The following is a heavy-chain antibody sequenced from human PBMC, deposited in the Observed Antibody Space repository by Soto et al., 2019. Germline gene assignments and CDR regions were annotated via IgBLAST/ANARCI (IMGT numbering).Heavy chain of an antibody. V-gene: IGHV1-69*06. J-gene: IGHJ6*02. CDR1: GGTFSSYA. D-gene: IGHD3-3*01. CDR3: ARGAYDFWSGEYYYGMDV. CDR2: IIPIFGTA. Sequence: ASVKVSCKASGGTFSSYAISWVRQAPGQGLEWMGGIIPIFGTANYAQKFQGRVTITADKSTSTAYMELSSLRSEDTAVYYCARGAYDFWSGEYYYGMDVWGQGTTVTVSS.